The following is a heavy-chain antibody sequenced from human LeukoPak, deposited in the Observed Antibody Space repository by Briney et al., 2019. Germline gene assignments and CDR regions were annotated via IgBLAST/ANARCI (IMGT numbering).Heavy chain of an antibody. Sequence: ASVKVSCKVSRYTLTELSMHWVRQAPGKGLEWMGGFDPEGGETIYAQKFQGRVTMTEDTSTDTAYMELSSLRSEDTAVYYCASPQYGGYSILAFDIWGQGTMVTVSS. J-gene: IGHJ3*02. D-gene: IGHD3-22*01. V-gene: IGHV1-24*01. CDR3: ASPQYGGYSILAFDI. CDR1: RYTLTELS. CDR2: FDPEGGET.